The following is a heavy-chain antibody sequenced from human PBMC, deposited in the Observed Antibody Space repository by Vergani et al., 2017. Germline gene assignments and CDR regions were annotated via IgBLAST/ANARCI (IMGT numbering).Heavy chain of an antibody. CDR3: AKRVVGIPATLDY. J-gene: IGHJ4*02. Sequence: QVQLVESGGGVVQPGGSLRLSCAASGFTFSSYGMHWVRQAPGKGLEWVAFIRYDGSNKYYADSVKGRFTISRDNSKNTLYLQMNSLRAEDTAVYYCAKRVVGIPATLDYWGQGTLVTVSS. CDR1: GFTFSSYG. V-gene: IGHV3-30*02. D-gene: IGHD2-21*01. CDR2: IRYDGSNK.